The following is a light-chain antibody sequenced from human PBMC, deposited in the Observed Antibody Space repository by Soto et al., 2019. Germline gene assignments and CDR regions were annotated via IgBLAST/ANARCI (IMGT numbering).Light chain of an antibody. CDR2: GAS. CDR3: QQYNSYPWT. CDR1: RGISSW. Sequence: EIQITQSPSTLSASLGDRVIITCRAKRGISSWLAWYQQKPGKAPKLLIYGASSMESGVPARFSGSGSGTEFTLAITRLQPDDFATYYCQQYNSYPWTFGQGTKVDIK. V-gene: IGKV1-5*01. J-gene: IGKJ1*01.